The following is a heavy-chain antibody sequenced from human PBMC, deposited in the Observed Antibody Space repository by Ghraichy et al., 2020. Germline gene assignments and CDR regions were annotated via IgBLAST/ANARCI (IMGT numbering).Heavy chain of an antibody. J-gene: IGHJ4*02. Sequence: SETLSLTCTVSGGSSSSSTYYWGWIRQPPGKGLEWIASMYYGGSTYYNPSLKSRVTISVDTSKNQFSLKLRSVTATDTAVYYCARHVPEHYYSSGNYPFDYWGQGTLVTVSS. D-gene: IGHD3-22*01. V-gene: IGHV4-39*01. CDR1: GGSSSSSTYY. CDR2: MYYGGST. CDR3: ARHVPEHYYSSGNYPFDY.